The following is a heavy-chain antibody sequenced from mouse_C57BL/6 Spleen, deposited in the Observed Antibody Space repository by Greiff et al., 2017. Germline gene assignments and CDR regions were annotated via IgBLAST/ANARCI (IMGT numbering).Heavy chain of an antibody. CDR3: ARGGYGNFYAMDY. J-gene: IGHJ4*01. V-gene: IGHV1-54*01. CDR2: INPGSGGT. Sequence: VQLQQSGAELVRPGTSVKVSCKASGYAFTNYLIEWVKQRPGQGLEWIGVINPGSGGTNYNEKFKGKATLTADKSSSTAYMQLSSLTSEDSAVYFCARGGYGNFYAMDYWGQRTSVTVSS. CDR1: GYAFTNYL. D-gene: IGHD2-1*01.